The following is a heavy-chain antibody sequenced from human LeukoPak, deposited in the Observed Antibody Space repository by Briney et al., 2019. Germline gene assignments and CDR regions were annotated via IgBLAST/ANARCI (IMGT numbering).Heavy chain of an antibody. J-gene: IGHJ4*02. CDR3: ATPHDATAYYYDSSGYFY. V-gene: IGHV5-51*01. Sequence: HGESLKISCKGSAYNFSGYWIAWVRQMAGKGLEWMGIIYPADSDTRYSPSFQGQVTISADKSITTAYLQWSSLKASDTAMYYCATPHDATAYYYDSSGYFYWGQGTLVTVSS. CDR1: AYNFSGYW. D-gene: IGHD3-22*01. CDR2: IYPADSDT.